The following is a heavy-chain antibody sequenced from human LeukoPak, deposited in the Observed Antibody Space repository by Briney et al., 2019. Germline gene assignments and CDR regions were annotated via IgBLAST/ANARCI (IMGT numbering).Heavy chain of an antibody. D-gene: IGHD3-9*01. J-gene: IGHJ6*02. Sequence: GGSLRLSCAASGFTFSSYAMHWVRQAPGKGLEWVAVISYDGSNKYYADSVKGRFTISRYNSKNTLYLQMNSLSAEDTAVYYCARDLDDILTSLYYYGMDVWGQGTTVTVSS. CDR2: ISYDGSNK. V-gene: IGHV3-30-3*01. CDR3: ARDLDDILTSLYYYGMDV. CDR1: GFTFSSYA.